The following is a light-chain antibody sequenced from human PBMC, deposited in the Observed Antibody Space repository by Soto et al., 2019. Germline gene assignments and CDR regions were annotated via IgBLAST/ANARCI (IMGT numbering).Light chain of an antibody. V-gene: IGKV3-11*01. J-gene: IGKJ5*01. CDR1: QSVHNF. Sequence: EVVLTQSPATLSLSPGDRSALSCKASQSVHNFLAWYQQKPGQAPRLLTYGASNRATGIPARFSGSGSGTVFTLTINRLEPEDFAVYYCQQRSNWPPITLGQGTRLDIK. CDR3: QQRSNWPPIT. CDR2: GAS.